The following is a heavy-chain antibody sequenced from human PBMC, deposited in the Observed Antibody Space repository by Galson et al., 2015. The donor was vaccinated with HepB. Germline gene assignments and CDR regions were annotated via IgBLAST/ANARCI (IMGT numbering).Heavy chain of an antibody. CDR1: GYSFRNYW. V-gene: IGHV5-51*01. CDR2: IYPGDSET. Sequence: QSGAEVKKPGESLKISCKASGYSFRNYWIGWVRQMPGKGLECMGIIYPGDSETRYSPSFQGQVTLSADKSTNTAYLQWSSLKASDTAMYYCARLGHEGYHYYGMDVWGQGTAVTGS. D-gene: IGHD2-2*01. J-gene: IGHJ6*02. CDR3: ARLGHEGYHYYGMDV.